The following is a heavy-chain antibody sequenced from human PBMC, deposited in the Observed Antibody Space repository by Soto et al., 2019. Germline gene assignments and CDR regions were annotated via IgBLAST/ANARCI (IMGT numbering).Heavy chain of an antibody. J-gene: IGHJ4*02. Sequence: GGSLRLSCAASGFTFSSYAMSWVRQAPGKGLEWVSAISGSGGSTYYADSVKGRFTISRDNSKNTQYLQMNRLRAEDTAVYYCAKDGTGRRALNFDYWGQGTLVTVSS. D-gene: IGHD3-9*01. CDR1: GFTFSSYA. CDR2: ISGSGGST. CDR3: AKDGTGRRALNFDY. V-gene: IGHV3-23*01.